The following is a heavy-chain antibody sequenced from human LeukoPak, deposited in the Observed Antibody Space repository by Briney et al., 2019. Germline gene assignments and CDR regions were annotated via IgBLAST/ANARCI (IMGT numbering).Heavy chain of an antibody. J-gene: IGHJ3*02. CDR1: GGTFSSYA. CDR2: IIPIFGTA. CDR3: ARAGQVVPAAQGYAFDI. Sequence: GASVKVSCKASGGTFSSYAISWVRQAPGQGLEWMGGIIPIFGTANYAQKFQGRVTITTDESTSTAYMELSSLRSEDTAVYYCARAGQVVPAAQGYAFDIWGQGTMVTVSS. D-gene: IGHD2-2*01. V-gene: IGHV1-69*05.